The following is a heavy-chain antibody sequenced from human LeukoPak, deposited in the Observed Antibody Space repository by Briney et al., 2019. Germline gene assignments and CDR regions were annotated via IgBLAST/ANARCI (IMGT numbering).Heavy chain of an antibody. CDR3: ASPRATYYGSGSYYNAYYYYYMDV. V-gene: IGHV4-39*01. D-gene: IGHD3-10*01. Sequence: SETLSLTCTVSGGSISSSSYYWGWIRQPPGKGLEWIGSIYYSGSTYYNPSLKSRVTISVDTSKNQFSLKPSSVTAADTAVYYCASPRATYYGSGSYYNAYYYYYMDVWGKGTTVTVSS. CDR1: GGSISSSSYY. CDR2: IYYSGST. J-gene: IGHJ6*03.